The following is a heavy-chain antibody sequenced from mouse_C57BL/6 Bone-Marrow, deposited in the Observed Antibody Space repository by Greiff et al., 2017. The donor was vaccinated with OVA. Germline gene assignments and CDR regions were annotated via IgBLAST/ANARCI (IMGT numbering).Heavy chain of an antibody. J-gene: IGHJ1*03. CDR1: GYTFTSYW. CDR2: IHPNSGST. CDR3: ARCGYYYGSSYPYWYFDV. Sequence: QVQLQQPGAELVKPGASVKLSCKASGYTFTSYWMHWVKQRPGQGLEWIGMIHPNSGSTNYNEKFKSKATLTVDKSSSTAYMQLSSLTSEDSAVYYCARCGYYYGSSYPYWYFDVWGTGTTVTVSS. D-gene: IGHD1-1*01. V-gene: IGHV1-64*01.